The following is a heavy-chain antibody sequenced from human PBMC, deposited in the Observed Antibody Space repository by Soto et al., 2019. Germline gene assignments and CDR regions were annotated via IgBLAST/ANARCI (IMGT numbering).Heavy chain of an antibody. D-gene: IGHD2-2*01. CDR1: NFSVLTSIYY. Sequence: PSETLSLTCTVSNFSVLTSIYYWARIRQPPGKGLEWVGTVYYTGTTYYNPSLQSRVTISIDTSKNQFSLNLNSVTAADTAVYYCARNWNLALVPAAYFDSWGQGTLVTVSS. J-gene: IGHJ4*02. CDR3: ARNWNLALVPAAYFDS. V-gene: IGHV4-39*01. CDR2: VYYTGTT.